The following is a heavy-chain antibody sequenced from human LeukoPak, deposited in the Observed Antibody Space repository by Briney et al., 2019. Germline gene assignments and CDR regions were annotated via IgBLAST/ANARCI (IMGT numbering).Heavy chain of an antibody. CDR1: GGSISSYY. CDR2: IYYSGST. V-gene: IGHV4-59*01. D-gene: IGHD6-19*01. Sequence: SETLSLTCTVSGGSISSYYWSWIRQPPGKGLEWIGYIYYSGSTNYNPSLKSRVTISVDASKNQFSLKLSSVTAADTAVYYCARVRKAVAGIGWFDPWGQGTLVTVSS. CDR3: ARVRKAVAGIGWFDP. J-gene: IGHJ5*02.